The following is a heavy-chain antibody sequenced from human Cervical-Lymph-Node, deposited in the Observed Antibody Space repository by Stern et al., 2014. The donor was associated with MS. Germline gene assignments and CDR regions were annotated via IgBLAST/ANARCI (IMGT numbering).Heavy chain of an antibody. J-gene: IGHJ4*02. CDR2: ISTSGSDV. V-gene: IGHV3-11*01. D-gene: IGHD5-12*01. CDR1: GFSFGDYY. CDR3: ARAIVTTTLFDY. Sequence: VQLVESGGALVKPGGSLRLSCITSGFSFGDYYMAWIRQAPGKGLEWIAQISTSGSDVFYADSVKGRFTIYRDNTKNSLYLQMNSVTVEDRAIYYCARAIVTTTLFDYWGQGALVTVSS.